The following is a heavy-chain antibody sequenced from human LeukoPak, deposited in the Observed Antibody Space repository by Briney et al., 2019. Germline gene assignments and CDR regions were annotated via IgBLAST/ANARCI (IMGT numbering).Heavy chain of an antibody. Sequence: PGGSLRLSCVASGFTFSSYWMTWVRQAPGKGLEWVANIKTDGSQIYYVDSVKGRFTISRDNAKNTVFLQMDSLRADDTAVYYCAKGAVGKTESSGYPPHFDYWGQGTLVTVSS. CDR1: GFTFSSYW. J-gene: IGHJ4*02. CDR2: IKTDGSQI. V-gene: IGHV3-7*03. CDR3: AKGAVGKTESSGYPPHFDY. D-gene: IGHD3-22*01.